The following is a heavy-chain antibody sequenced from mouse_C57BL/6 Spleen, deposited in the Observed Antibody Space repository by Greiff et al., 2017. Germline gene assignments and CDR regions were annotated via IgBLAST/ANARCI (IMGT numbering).Heavy chain of an antibody. CDR2: IDPSDSET. J-gene: IGHJ1*03. V-gene: IGHV1-52*01. D-gene: IGHD1-2*01. CDR3: VSITTKWYFDV. Sequence: VQLQQPGAELVRPGSSVKLSCKASGYTFTSYWMHWVKQRPIQGLEWIGNIDPSDSETHYNQKFKDKATLTVDKSSSTAYMQLSSLTSEDSAVYYCVSITTKWYFDVWGTGTTVTVSS. CDR1: GYTFTSYW.